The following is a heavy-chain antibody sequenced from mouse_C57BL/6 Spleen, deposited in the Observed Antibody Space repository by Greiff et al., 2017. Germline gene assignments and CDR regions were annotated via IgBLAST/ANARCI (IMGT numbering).Heavy chain of an antibody. J-gene: IGHJ2*01. CDR3: ARSFGTTVVEDY. CDR1: GYTFTSYW. V-gene: IGHV1-50*01. CDR2: IDPSDSYP. Sequence: QVQLQQPGAELVKPGASVKLSCKASGYTFTSYWMQWVKQRPGQGLEWIGEIDPSDSYPTYNQKFKGKATLTVDTSSSTAYMQLSSLTSEDSAVYYCARSFGTTVVEDYWGQGTTLTVSS. D-gene: IGHD1-1*01.